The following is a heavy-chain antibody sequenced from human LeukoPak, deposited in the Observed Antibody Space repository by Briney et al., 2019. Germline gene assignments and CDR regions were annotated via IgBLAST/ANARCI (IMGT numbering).Heavy chain of an antibody. CDR3: ARAQDPSNYDFWSGYSYNWFDP. J-gene: IGHJ5*02. CDR2: IIPIFGTA. D-gene: IGHD3-3*01. CDR1: GGTFSSYA. V-gene: IGHV1-69*13. Sequence: ASVKVSCXASGGTFSSYAISWVRQAPRQGLEWMGGIIPIFGTANYAQKFQGRVTITADESTSTAYMELSSLRSEDTAVYYCARAQDPSNYDFWSGYSYNWFDPWGQGTLVTVSS.